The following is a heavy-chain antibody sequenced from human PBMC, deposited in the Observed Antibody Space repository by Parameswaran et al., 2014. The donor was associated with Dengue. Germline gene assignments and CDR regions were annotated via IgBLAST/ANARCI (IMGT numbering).Heavy chain of an antibody. D-gene: IGHD2-8*01. CDR3: ARQRCTNGVCSYFDY. V-gene: IGHV5-51*01. J-gene: IGHJ4*02. Sequence: VRQMPGKGLEWMGIIYPGDSDTRYSPSFQGQVTISADKSISTAYLQWSSLKASDTAIYYCARQRCTNGVCSYFDYWGQGTLVTVSS. CDR2: IYPGDSDT.